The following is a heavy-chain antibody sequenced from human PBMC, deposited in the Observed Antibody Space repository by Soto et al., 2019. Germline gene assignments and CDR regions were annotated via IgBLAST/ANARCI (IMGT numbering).Heavy chain of an antibody. J-gene: IGHJ4*02. Sequence: SETLSLTWAVYGGSSSGYYWSWIRQPPGKGLEWVGEINHSGSTNYNPSLKSRVTISVDTSKNQFSLKLSSVTAADTAVYYCARHGPGGSYSDYWGQGTLVTVSS. CDR2: INHSGST. CDR3: ARHGPGGSYSDY. CDR1: GGSSSGYY. D-gene: IGHD1-26*01. V-gene: IGHV4-34*01.